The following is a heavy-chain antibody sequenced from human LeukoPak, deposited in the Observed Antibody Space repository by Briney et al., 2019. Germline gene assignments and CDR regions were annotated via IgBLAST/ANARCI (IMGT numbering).Heavy chain of an antibody. J-gene: IGHJ4*02. CDR3: ANNVDTAINLAPD. Sequence: SVKVSCKASGGTFSSYAISWVRQAPGQGLEWMGRIIPILGIANYAQKFQGRVTITAGKSTSTAYMELSSLRSEDTAVYYCANNVDTAINLAPDWGQGTLVTVSS. CDR2: IIPILGIA. CDR1: GGTFSSYA. V-gene: IGHV1-69*04. D-gene: IGHD5-18*01.